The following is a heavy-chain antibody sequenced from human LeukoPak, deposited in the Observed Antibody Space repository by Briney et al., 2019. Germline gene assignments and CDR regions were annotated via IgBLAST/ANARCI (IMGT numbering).Heavy chain of an antibody. J-gene: IGHJ5*02. V-gene: IGHV4-30-2*01. D-gene: IGHD5-18*01. CDR3: ARGGDSYGAPGWFDP. Sequence: PSQTLSLTCTVSGGSISSGGYYRSWIRQPPGKGLEWIGEINHSGSTNYNPSLKSRVTISVDTSKNQFSLKLSSVTAADTAVYYCARGGDSYGAPGWFDPWGQGTLVTVSS. CDR2: INHSGST. CDR1: GGSISSGGYY.